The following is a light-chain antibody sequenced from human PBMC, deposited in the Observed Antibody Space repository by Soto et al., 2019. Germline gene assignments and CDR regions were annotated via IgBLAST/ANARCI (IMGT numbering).Light chain of an antibody. V-gene: IGLV1-40*01. CDR3: QSYDSSLSGSNVV. CDR1: SSNIGAGYD. CDR2: GNS. J-gene: IGLJ2*01. Sequence: QAVVTQPPSVSGAPGQRVPISCTGSSSNIGAGYDVHWYQRLPGTAPKLLIYGNSNRPSGVPDRFSGSKSGTSASLAITGLQAEDEADYYCQSYDSSLSGSNVVFGGGTKLTVL.